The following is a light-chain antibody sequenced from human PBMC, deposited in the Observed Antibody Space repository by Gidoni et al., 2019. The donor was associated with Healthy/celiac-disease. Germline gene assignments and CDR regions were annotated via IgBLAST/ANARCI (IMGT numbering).Light chain of an antibody. CDR1: PGISNY. Sequence: DIQMTQSPSSLSASVGDRVTITRRASPGISNYLAWYQQKPGKVPKLLIYAASTLQSGVPSRFSGSGSGTDFTLTISSLQPEDVATYYCQKYNSAPRTFGQGTKVEIK. V-gene: IGKV1-27*01. CDR2: AAS. CDR3: QKYNSAPRT. J-gene: IGKJ1*01.